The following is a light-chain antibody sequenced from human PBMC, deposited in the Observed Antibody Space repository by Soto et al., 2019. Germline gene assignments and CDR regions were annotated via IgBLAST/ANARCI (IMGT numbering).Light chain of an antibody. V-gene: IGLV1-36*01. J-gene: IGLJ3*02. CDR2: SDD. Sequence: QLVLTQPPSVSAAPRQRVTISCSGSNSDFGNNVVNWYQQFPGKPPKLLIYSDDLLPSGVSDRFSGSKSGTSASLAISGLQPEDEAIYYCAAWHDSLNGVVFGGGTKLTVL. CDR1: NSDFGNNV. CDR3: AAWHDSLNGVV.